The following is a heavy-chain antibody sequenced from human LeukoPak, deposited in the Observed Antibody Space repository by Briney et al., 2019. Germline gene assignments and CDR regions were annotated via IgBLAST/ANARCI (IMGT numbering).Heavy chain of an antibody. D-gene: IGHD3-16*01. Sequence: SETLSLTCTVSGGSISSGGYYWSWIRQHPGKGLEWIGYIYYSGSTYYNPSLKSRVTISVDTSKNQFSLKLSSVTAADTAVYYRARAPRGEAPYYFDYWGQGTLVTVSS. J-gene: IGHJ4*02. CDR3: ARAPRGEAPYYFDY. CDR1: GGSISSGGYY. CDR2: IYYSGST. V-gene: IGHV4-31*03.